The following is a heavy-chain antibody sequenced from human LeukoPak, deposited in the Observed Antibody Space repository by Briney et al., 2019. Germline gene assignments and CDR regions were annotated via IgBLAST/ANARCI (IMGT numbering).Heavy chain of an antibody. CDR1: GYTFTSYD. J-gene: IGHJ4*02. V-gene: IGHV1-8*01. D-gene: IGHD3-9*01. CDR2: MNPNSGHT. Sequence: ASVTVSCKASGYTFTSYDINWVRQAPGQGLEWMGWMNPNSGHTGYTQTFQGRVTMTRDTSISTAYLELSSLRSENTAVYYCAKSGYNNLTGFYPGDSWGQGTLVTVSS. CDR3: AKSGYNNLTGFYPGDS.